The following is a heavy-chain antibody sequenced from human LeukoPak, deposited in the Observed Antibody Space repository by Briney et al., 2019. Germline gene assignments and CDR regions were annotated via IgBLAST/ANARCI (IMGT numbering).Heavy chain of an antibody. CDR1: GGTFSSYA. CDR3: ARDRGWAGYTYGFYY. V-gene: IGHV1-69*13. D-gene: IGHD5-18*01. J-gene: IGHJ4*02. Sequence: ASVKVSCKASGGTFSSYAISWVRQAPGQGLEWMGGIIPIFGTANYAQKFQGRVTITADESTSTAYMELSSLRSEDTAAYYCARDRGWAGYTYGFYYWGQGTLVTVSS. CDR2: IIPIFGTA.